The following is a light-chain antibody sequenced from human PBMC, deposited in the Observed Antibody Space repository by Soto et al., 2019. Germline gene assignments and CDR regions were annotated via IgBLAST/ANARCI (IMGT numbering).Light chain of an antibody. J-gene: IGKJ2*01. CDR3: QQYGISPPYT. V-gene: IGKV3-20*01. CDR2: GAS. Sequence: EIVLTQSPGTLSLSPGERATLSCRASQSVASNYLAWYQQKPGQTPRLLIYGASSRATDIPDRFSGSGSGTDFTLTISSLVPEDFAVYYCQQYGISPPYTFGQGTKLEIK. CDR1: QSVASNY.